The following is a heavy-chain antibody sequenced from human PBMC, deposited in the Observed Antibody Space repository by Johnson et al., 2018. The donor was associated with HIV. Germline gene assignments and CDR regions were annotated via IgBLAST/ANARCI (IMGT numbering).Heavy chain of an antibody. Sequence: VQLVEAGGGLVQPGGSLRLSCVASGFISSNFWLIWVRQAPGKGPEWVANIKQDGSETYYVASVKGRFTISGDNAKNSLYLQMNSLRGEDAAMYYCARYPIRDDAFDIWGQGTRVTVSS. CDR2: IKQDGSET. V-gene: IGHV3-7*01. CDR3: ARYPIRDDAFDI. J-gene: IGHJ3*02. CDR1: GFISSNFW.